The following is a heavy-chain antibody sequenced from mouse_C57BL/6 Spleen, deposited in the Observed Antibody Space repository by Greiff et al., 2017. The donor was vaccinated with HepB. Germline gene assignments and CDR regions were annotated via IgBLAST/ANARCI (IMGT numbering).Heavy chain of an antibody. CDR3: ARLYYGFSYYFDY. D-gene: IGHD1-1*01. CDR1: GYTFTTYW. Sequence: QVQLQQPGAELVKPGASVKLSCKASGYTFTTYWMHWVKQRPGQGLEWIGMIHPNSGSTNYNEKFKSKATLTVDKSSSTAYMQLSSLTSEDSAVYYCARLYYGFSYYFDYWGQGTTLTVSS. J-gene: IGHJ2*01. CDR2: IHPNSGST. V-gene: IGHV1-64*01.